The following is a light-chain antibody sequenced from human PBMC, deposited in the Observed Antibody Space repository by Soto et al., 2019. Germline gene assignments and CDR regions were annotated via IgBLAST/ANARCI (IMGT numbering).Light chain of an antibody. CDR2: EVT. V-gene: IGLV2-8*01. Sequence: QSALTQPPSASGSPGQSVTISCTGTSSDVGAYKYVSWYQQYPGKAPKLMIYEVTKRPSGVADRFSGSKSGNTASLTVSGLQAVDEADYYCTSYVGNDIWVFGGGTKVTVL. CDR3: TSYVGNDIWV. J-gene: IGLJ3*02. CDR1: SSDVGAYKY.